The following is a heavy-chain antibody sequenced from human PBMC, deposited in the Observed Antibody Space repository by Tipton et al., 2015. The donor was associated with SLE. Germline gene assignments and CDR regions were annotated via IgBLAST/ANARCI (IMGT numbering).Heavy chain of an antibody. CDR1: RGSISTYF. D-gene: IGHD6-25*01. V-gene: IGHV4-59*01. CDR2: IHHSGAT. J-gene: IGHJ4*02. CDR3: ARVSAAGTVRFFDY. Sequence: TLSLTCTVSRGSISTYFWNWIRRPPGKGLEWIGFIHHSGATNYNPSFKRRVTISVDTSKNQFSLSLHSVTAADTAVYYCARVSAAGTVRFFDYWGQGMLVTVSS.